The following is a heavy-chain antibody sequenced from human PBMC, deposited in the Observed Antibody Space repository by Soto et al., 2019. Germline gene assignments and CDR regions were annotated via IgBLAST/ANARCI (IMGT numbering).Heavy chain of an antibody. CDR1: GFTFSSYA. J-gene: IGHJ6*02. D-gene: IGHD3-10*01. V-gene: IGHV3-23*01. Sequence: EVQLLEAGGGLVQPGGSLRLSCAASGFTFSSYAMSWVRQAPGKGLEWVSAISGSGGSTYYADSVKGRFTISRDNSKKTRYLQMNSLRAEDTTVYYCAKTGFYGSGSYYGDYYYYYGMDVWGQGTTVTVSS. CDR3: AKTGFYGSGSYYGDYYYYYGMDV. CDR2: ISGSGGST.